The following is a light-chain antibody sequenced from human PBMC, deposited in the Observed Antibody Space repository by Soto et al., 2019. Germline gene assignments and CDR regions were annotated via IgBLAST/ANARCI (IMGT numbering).Light chain of an antibody. CDR3: CSYAGNYTLL. CDR1: SRDVGIYNY. CDR2: DVT. V-gene: IGLV2-11*01. Sequence: QSALTQPRSVSGSPGQSVTVSCTGTSRDVGIYNYVSWYQQRPGTAPKVMIYDVTKRPSGVPDRFSGYKSANTASLTISGLQADDEADYYCCSYAGNYTLLFGGGTK. J-gene: IGLJ2*01.